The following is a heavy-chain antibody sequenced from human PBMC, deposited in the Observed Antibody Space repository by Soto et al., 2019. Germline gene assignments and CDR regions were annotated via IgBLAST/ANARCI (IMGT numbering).Heavy chain of an antibody. V-gene: IGHV4-31*03. CDR2: IYYSGST. CDR1: GGSISSGGYY. J-gene: IGHJ4*02. Sequence: SETLSLTCTVSGGSISSGGYYWSWIRQHPGKGMEWIGYIYYSGSTYYNPSLKSRVTISVDTSKNQFSLKLSSVTAADAAVYYCARAGDYYDSSGYYIYFDYWGQGTLVTVSS. D-gene: IGHD3-22*01. CDR3: ARAGDYYDSSGYYIYFDY.